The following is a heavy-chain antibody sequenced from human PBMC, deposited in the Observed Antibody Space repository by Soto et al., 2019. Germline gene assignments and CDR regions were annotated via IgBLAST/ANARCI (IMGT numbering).Heavy chain of an antibody. CDR1: GISLSTDAVG. CDR2: IYWDDDK. V-gene: IGHV2-5*02. D-gene: IGHD5-12*01. Sequence: QITLKESGPTLVKPTQTLTLTCTFSGISLSTDAVGVAWIRQPPGKALEWLALIYWDDDKRYSPSLKSRLTIIKDTSKNQVVLTMTNMDPVDTATYHCAHRGEVATIISDAFDIWGPGTSVTVSS. CDR3: AHRGEVATIISDAFDI. J-gene: IGHJ3*02.